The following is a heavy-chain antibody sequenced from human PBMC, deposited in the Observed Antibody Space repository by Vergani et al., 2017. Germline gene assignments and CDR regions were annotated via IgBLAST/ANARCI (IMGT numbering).Heavy chain of an antibody. CDR3: ARSGRTTGVAFDI. J-gene: IGHJ3*02. CDR1: GYTFTGYY. V-gene: IGHV1-2*04. D-gene: IGHD1-1*01. CDR2: INPNSGGT. Sequence: QVQLVQSGAEVKKPGASVKVSCKSSGYTFTGYYMPWVRQAPGHGLEWMGWINPNSGGTNYAQKFQGWVTMTRDTSISTAYMELSRLRSDDTAVYYCARSGRTTGVAFDIWGQGTMVTVSS.